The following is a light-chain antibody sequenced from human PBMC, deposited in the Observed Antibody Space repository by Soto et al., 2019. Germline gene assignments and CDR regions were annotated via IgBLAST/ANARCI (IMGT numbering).Light chain of an antibody. CDR1: QSVISDF. CDR2: DAS. Sequence: EIVLTQSPGTLSLSPGETASLSCRASQSVISDFLAWYQQTRGQPPRLLIYDASKRATGIPARFSGSGSGTAFTLTISRVEPEDSAVYYCQQYNNWPPYTFGQGTKLEIK. CDR3: QQYNNWPPYT. J-gene: IGKJ2*01. V-gene: IGKV3-20*01.